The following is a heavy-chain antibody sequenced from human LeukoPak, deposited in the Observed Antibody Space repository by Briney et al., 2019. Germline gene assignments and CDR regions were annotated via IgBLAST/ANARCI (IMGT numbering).Heavy chain of an antibody. J-gene: IGHJ3*02. CDR3: ARDKGGPDRVDAFDI. CDR2: ISSSSSYI. Sequence: GGSLRLSCAASGFTFSSYSMNWVRQAPGKRLEWVSSISSSSSYIYCADSVKGRFTISRDNAKNSLYLQMNSLRAEDTAVYYCARDKGGPDRVDAFDIWGQGTMVTVSS. D-gene: IGHD1-14*01. V-gene: IGHV3-21*01. CDR1: GFTFSSYS.